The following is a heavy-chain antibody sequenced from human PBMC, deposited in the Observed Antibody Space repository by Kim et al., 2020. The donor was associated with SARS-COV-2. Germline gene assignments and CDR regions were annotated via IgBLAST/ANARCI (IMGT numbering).Heavy chain of an antibody. CDR1: GGSFSGYY. J-gene: IGHJ4*02. CDR3: ARRKGIQLWLMGFDY. D-gene: IGHD5-18*01. CDR2: INHSGST. Sequence: SETLSLTCAVYGGSFSGYYWSWIRQPPGKGLEWIGEINHSGSTNYNPSLKSRVTISVDTSKNQFSLKLSSVTAADTAVYYCARRKGIQLWLMGFDYWGQGTLVTVSS. V-gene: IGHV4-34*01.